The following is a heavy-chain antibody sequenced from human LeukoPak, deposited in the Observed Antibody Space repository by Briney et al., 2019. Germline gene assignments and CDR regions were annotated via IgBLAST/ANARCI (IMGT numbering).Heavy chain of an antibody. Sequence: GASVKVSCKVSGYTLTELSMHWVRQAPGKGLEWMGGFDPEDGETIYAQKFQGRVTMTEDTSTDTAYMELSSLRSEDTAVYYCATRAADGPWRGYYWYYFDYWGQGTLVTVSS. CDR2: FDPEDGET. CDR3: ATRAADGPWRGYYWYYFDY. J-gene: IGHJ4*02. D-gene: IGHD1-26*01. V-gene: IGHV1-24*01. CDR1: GYTLTELS.